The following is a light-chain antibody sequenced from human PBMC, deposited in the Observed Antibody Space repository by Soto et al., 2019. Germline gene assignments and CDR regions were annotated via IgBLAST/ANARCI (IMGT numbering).Light chain of an antibody. CDR1: QGISTY. CDR3: QQLNSECYA. CDR2: GAS. Sequence: DIQLTQSPSFLSASVGDRVTITCRASQGISTYLAWYLQRPGKAPKLLIYGASTLQSGVPSRFSGSGSGTEFTLTISRLQPEDFGTYYCQQLNSECYAFGQGTKLEIK. J-gene: IGKJ2*01. V-gene: IGKV1-9*01.